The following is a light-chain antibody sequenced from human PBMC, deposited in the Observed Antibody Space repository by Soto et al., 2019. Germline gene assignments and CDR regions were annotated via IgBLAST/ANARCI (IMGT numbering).Light chain of an antibody. J-gene: IGKJ4*02. CDR3: QQRSNWPST. CDR2: DAS. V-gene: IGKV3-11*01. CDR1: ESVSGY. Sequence: EIVLTQSPATLSLSPGNRATLSCRACESVSGYLAWYQQKPGQAPRLLIYDASHRATYIQARFSGSGSGTNFTRTITSLEPEDFAVYYCQQRSNWPSTFGGGTNVEI.